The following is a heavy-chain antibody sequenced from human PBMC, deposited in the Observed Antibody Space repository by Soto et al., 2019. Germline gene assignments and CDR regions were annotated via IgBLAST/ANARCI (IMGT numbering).Heavy chain of an antibody. CDR1: GGSISSYY. D-gene: IGHD6-19*01. J-gene: IGHJ4*02. V-gene: IGHV4-59*01. CDR3: AREDWRDSSGWYYFDY. Sequence: PSETLSLTCTVSGGSISSYYWSWIRQPPGKGLEWIGYIYYSGSTNYNPSLKSRVTISVDTSKNQFSLKLSSVTAADTAVYYCAREDWRDSSGWYYFDYWGQGTLVTSPQ. CDR2: IYYSGST.